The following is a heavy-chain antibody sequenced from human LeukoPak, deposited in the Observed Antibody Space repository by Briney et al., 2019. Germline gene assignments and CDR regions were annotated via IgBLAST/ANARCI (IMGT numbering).Heavy chain of an antibody. J-gene: IGHJ4*02. CDR3: ARGQSWAFDF. Sequence: GSLRLSCAASGFTFSTYWMSWVRQAPGKGLQWVVNIKPDGSEKYYVDSVKGRFTISRDNAKNSVDLQMDSLRVEDTAVYYCARGQSWAFDFWGQGTLVTVSS. CDR2: IKPDGSEK. CDR1: GFTFSTYW. V-gene: IGHV3-7*05. D-gene: IGHD1-26*01.